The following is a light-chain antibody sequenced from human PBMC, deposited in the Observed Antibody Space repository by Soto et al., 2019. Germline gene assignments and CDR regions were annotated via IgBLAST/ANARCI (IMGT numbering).Light chain of an antibody. CDR3: MQALQTSYT. CDR2: LGS. CDR1: QSLLHSNGYNY. Sequence: DIVMTQCPLSLPVTPGEPASSSCRSSQSLLHSNGYNYLDWYLQKPGQSPQLLIYLGSNRASGVPDRFSGSGSGTDFTLKISRVEAEDVGVYYCMQALQTSYTFGQGTKLEIK. V-gene: IGKV2-28*01. J-gene: IGKJ2*01.